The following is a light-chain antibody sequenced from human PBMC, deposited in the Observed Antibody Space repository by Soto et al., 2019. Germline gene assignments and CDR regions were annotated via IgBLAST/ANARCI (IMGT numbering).Light chain of an antibody. CDR1: SSNIGAGYD. V-gene: IGLV1-40*01. Sequence: QSVLTQPPSVSGAPGQRVTFSCTGSSSNIGAGYDVHWYQQLPGRAPKLLIYGNSNRPSGVPDRFSGSKSGTSASLAITGLQAEDEADYYCQSYDSSLRVFGTGTKVTVL. J-gene: IGLJ1*01. CDR2: GNS. CDR3: QSYDSSLRV.